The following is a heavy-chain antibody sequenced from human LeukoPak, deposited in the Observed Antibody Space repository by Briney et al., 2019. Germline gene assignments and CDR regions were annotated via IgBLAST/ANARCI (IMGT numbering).Heavy chain of an antibody. D-gene: IGHD3-22*01. CDR3: ARDRASHSSGHLDY. CDR2: ISTSSSYI. Sequence: GGSLRLSCAASGFTLSTYNMKWVRQAPRKGLEWVSSISTSSSYIYYADSVKGRFTISRDNARNSLYLQMNSLRAEDTAVYYCARDRASHSSGHLDYWGQGTLVTVSS. CDR1: GFTLSTYN. V-gene: IGHV3-21*01. J-gene: IGHJ4*02.